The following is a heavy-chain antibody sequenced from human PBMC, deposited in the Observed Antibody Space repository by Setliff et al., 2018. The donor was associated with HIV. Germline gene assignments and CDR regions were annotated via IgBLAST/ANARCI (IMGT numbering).Heavy chain of an antibody. CDR1: GGSMSSSGPGYY. CDR2: VYYRGRT. Sequence: SETLSLTCTVSGGSMSSSGPGYYWGWVRQTPGGGLEWIGSVYYRGRTYYNPSLKGRVTISVDTSKNQLSLRLTSMAAADTAMCYCARSQPDTIFGVVTFDCWGQGKMVTVSS. D-gene: IGHD3-3*01. J-gene: IGHJ4*02. V-gene: IGHV4-39*01. CDR3: ARSQPDTIFGVVTFDC.